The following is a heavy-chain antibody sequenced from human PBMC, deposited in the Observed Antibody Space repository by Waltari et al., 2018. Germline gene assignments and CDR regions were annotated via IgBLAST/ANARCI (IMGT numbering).Heavy chain of an antibody. J-gene: IGHJ4*02. CDR3: VGWNDPINS. CDR1: GFHFSRFW. D-gene: IGHD1-1*01. CDR2: IGPDGSDK. V-gene: IGHV3-7*01. Sequence: EAHLVQSGGGLVQPGGSLTLSCAASGFHFSRFWMTWIRQAPGQGLQWVAHIGPDGSDKYYVDSVKGRFTISRDNAENSLLLQMSSLRVEDTALYYCVGWNDPINSWGQGTLVAVSS.